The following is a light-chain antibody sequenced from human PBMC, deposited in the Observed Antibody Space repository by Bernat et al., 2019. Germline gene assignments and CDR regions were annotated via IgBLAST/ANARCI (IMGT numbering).Light chain of an antibody. J-gene: IGKJ5*01. V-gene: IGKV1-9*01. CDR1: QVIGTY. CDR2: GAS. CDR3: QQLNSYPIT. Sequence: DIQLTQSPPFLSASVGDRVTITCRASQVIGTYLAWYQQKPGKAPNLLIYGASTLQTGVPSRFSGSGSGTEFTLTISSLRPEDFATYHCQQLNSYPITFGHGTRLEIK.